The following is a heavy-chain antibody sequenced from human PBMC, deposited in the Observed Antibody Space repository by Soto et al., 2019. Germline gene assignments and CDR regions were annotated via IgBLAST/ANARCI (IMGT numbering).Heavy chain of an antibody. Sequence: PGESLKISCKGSGYTFTSHWIGWVRQMPGKGLAWMWIIFPGDSDTRYSPSLQGQVTISADKSINTAYLQWSSLKASDTAMYFCARHGAYFDYWGQGTLVTVSS. V-gene: IGHV5-51*01. D-gene: IGHD3-16*01. CDR3: ARHGAYFDY. CDR2: IFPGDSDT. CDR1: GYTFTSHW. J-gene: IGHJ4*02.